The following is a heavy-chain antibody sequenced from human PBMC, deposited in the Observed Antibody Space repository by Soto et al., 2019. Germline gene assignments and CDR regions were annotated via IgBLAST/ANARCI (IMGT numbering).Heavy chain of an antibody. Sequence: ASVKVSCKASGYLFTAYSMHWVRLAPGQGLEWMGVVNPSGGSTKYAQNFQGRVTMTRDTSTTTIYMELSSLRSDDTAVYYCARGSWDHDTTGYYLFDYWGQGTLVTVSS. CDR1: GYLFTAYS. CDR2: VNPSGGST. V-gene: IGHV1-46*01. CDR3: ARGSWDHDTTGYYLFDY. J-gene: IGHJ4*02. D-gene: IGHD3-22*01.